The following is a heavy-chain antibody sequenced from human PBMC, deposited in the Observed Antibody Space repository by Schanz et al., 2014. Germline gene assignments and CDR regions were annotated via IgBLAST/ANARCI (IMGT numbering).Heavy chain of an antibody. D-gene: IGHD3-22*01. J-gene: IGHJ4*02. CDR1: GFTFSSYA. CDR2: ISNDGSIK. V-gene: IGHV3-30-3*01. CDR3: ARVQHYDPSGWGYFDY. Sequence: QVQLLQFGGGVVQPGRSLRLSCAASGFTFSSYAMHWVRQAPGKGLEWVALISNDGSIKYYADSVEGRFTISRDNAKNSLYLQMNSLRAEDTAVFYCARVQHYDPSGWGYFDYWGQGALVTVSS.